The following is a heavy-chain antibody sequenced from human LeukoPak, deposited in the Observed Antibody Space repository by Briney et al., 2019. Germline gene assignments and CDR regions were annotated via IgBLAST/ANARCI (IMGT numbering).Heavy chain of an antibody. D-gene: IGHD1-26*01. V-gene: IGHV4-61*01. CDR1: GGSVSSNSYY. CDR2: LFYSGST. CDR3: ARARTGSYYIDY. Sequence: SETLSLTCTVSGGSVSSNSYYWSWIRQPPGKGLECIGYLFYSGSTNYNPSLKSRVTISVDTSKDQFSLKLNSVTAADTAVYYCARARTGSYYIDYWGQGTLVTVSS. J-gene: IGHJ4*02.